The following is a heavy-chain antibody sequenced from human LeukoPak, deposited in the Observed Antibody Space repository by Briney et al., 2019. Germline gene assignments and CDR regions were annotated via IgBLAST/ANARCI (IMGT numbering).Heavy chain of an antibody. D-gene: IGHD1-20*01. CDR2: ISYDGSNK. CDR3: GLTGTTGRPDY. Sequence: GRSLRLSCAASGFTFSSYGMHWIRQAPGKGLEWVAVISYDGSNKYYADSVKGRFTISRDNSKNTLYLQMNSLRDDDTAVYHCGLTGTTGRPDYWGQGTLVTVSS. J-gene: IGHJ4*02. V-gene: IGHV3-30*03. CDR1: GFTFSSYG.